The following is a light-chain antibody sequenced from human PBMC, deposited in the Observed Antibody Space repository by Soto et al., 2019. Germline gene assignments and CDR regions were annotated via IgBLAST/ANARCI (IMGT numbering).Light chain of an antibody. V-gene: IGLV2-14*01. J-gene: IGLJ1*01. CDR2: DVS. Sequence: QSVLTPPASVSGSPGQSITISCTGNSSDVGGYNYVSWYQQHPGKAPKLMIYDVSNWPSGVSNRFSGSKSGNTAPLTISGLQAENEADYYCSSYPSSSYVSGPGTKFTVL. CDR1: SSDVGGYNY. CDR3: SSYPSSSYV.